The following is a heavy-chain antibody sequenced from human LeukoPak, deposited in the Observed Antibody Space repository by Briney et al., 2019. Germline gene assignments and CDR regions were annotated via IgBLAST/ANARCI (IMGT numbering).Heavy chain of an antibody. V-gene: IGHV1-8*01. CDR1: GYTFTSYD. D-gene: IGHD6-13*01. CDR2: MNPNSGNT. Sequence: ASVKVSCKASGYTFTSYDIHWVRQATGQGLEWMGWMNPNSGNTGYAQKFQGRVTMTRNTSISAAYMELSSLRSEDTAVYYCARGKGLGIAAAGASYYWGQGTLVTVSS. CDR3: ARGKGLGIAAAGASYY. J-gene: IGHJ4*02.